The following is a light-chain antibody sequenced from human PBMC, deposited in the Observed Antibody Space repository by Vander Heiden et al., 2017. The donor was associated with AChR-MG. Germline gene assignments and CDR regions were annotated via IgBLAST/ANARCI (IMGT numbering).Light chain of an antibody. CDR2: LGS. V-gene: IGKV2-28*01. Sequence: DIVMTQSPLSLPVTPGEPASISCRSSQSLLHSNGYNYLDWYLQKPGQSPQLLIYLGSNRASGVPDRFSGSGSGTDFTLKISRVEAEDVGVYYCMQALQTPRTFGPGTKSGYQT. CDR3: MQALQTPRT. CDR1: QSLLHSNGYNY. J-gene: IGKJ3*01.